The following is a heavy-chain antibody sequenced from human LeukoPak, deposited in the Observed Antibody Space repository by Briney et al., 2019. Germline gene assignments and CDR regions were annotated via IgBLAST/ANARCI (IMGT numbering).Heavy chain of an antibody. V-gene: IGHV4-59*13. J-gene: IGHJ5*02. CDR2: IYYSGST. Sequence: TSETLSLTGTVSGGSISSYYWSWIRQPPGKGLEWIGYIYYSGSTNYNPSLKSRVTISVDTSKNQFSLKLSSVTAADTAVYYCARDEYNWFDPWGQGTLVTVSS. CDR3: ARDEYNWFDP. CDR1: GGSISSYY.